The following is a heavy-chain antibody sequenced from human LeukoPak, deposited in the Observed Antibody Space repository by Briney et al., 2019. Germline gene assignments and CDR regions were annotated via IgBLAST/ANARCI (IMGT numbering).Heavy chain of an antibody. D-gene: IGHD1-26*01. CDR1: GFTFTSSA. J-gene: IGHJ4*02. V-gene: IGHV1-58*01. CDR2: IVVGSGNT. Sequence: SVTVSCKASGFTFTSSAVQWVRQARGQRLEWIGWIVVGSGNTNYAQKFQERVTITRDMSTSTAYMELSSLRSEDTAVYYCARGGSYWIYDYWGQGTLVTVSS. CDR3: ARGGSYWIYDY.